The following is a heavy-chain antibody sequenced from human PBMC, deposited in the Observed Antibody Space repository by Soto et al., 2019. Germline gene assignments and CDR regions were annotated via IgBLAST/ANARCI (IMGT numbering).Heavy chain of an antibody. CDR1: GGTFSSYA. Sequence: QVQLVQSGAEVKKPGSSVKVSCKASGGTFSSYAISWVRQAPGQGLEWMGGIIPIFGTANYAQKFQGRVMITADESTSTAYMELSSLRSEDTAVYYCARALGAAAGTGVDYWGQGTLVTVSS. J-gene: IGHJ4*02. D-gene: IGHD6-13*01. CDR3: ARALGAAAGTGVDY. CDR2: IIPIFGTA. V-gene: IGHV1-69*01.